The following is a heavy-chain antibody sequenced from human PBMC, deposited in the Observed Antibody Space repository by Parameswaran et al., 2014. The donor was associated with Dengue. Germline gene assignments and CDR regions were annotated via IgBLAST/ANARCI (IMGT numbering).Heavy chain of an antibody. Sequence: WVRQAPGQGLEWMGWISAYNGNTNYAQKLQGRVTMTTDTSTSTAYMELRSLRSDDTAVYYCARTPLHEKGSVGGMDVWGQGTTVTVSS. V-gene: IGHV1-18*01. J-gene: IGHJ6*02. D-gene: IGHD3-10*01. CDR2: ISAYNGNT. CDR3: ARTPLHEKGSVGGMDV.